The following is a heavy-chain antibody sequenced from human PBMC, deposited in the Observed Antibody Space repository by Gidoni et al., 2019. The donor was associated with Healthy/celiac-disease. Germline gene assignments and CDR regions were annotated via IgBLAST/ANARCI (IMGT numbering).Heavy chain of an antibody. CDR3: ARDLLNGGYSSSWERYNYYYGMDV. V-gene: IGHV3-48*02. Sequence: EVQLVESGGGLVQPGGSLRLSCAAYGFRGSSYSMTWVLQAPGKGLEWVSYIISSSSTIYYADSVKGRFTISRDNAKNSLYLQMNSLRDEDTAVYYCARDLLNGGYSSSWERYNYYYGMDVWGQGTTVTVSS. D-gene: IGHD6-13*01. CDR1: GFRGSSYS. CDR2: IISSSSTI. J-gene: IGHJ6*02.